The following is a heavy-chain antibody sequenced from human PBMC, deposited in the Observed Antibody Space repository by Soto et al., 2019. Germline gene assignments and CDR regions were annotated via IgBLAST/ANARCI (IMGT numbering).Heavy chain of an antibody. CDR2: ISAYNGNT. J-gene: IGHJ5*02. D-gene: IGHD2-2*01. V-gene: IGHV1-18*01. Sequence: QVQLVQSGAEVKKPGASVKVSCKASGYTFTSYGISWVRQAPGQGLEWMGWISAYNGNTNYAQKLQGRVTMTTDTSPSKAYMERRSLRSDDTAVYYCARDSRVSTNWFDPWGQGTLVTVSS. CDR1: GYTFTSYG. CDR3: ARDSRVSTNWFDP.